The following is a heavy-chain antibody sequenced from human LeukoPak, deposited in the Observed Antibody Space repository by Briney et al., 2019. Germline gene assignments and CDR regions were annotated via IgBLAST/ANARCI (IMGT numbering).Heavy chain of an antibody. CDR2: ISYDESNK. J-gene: IGHJ6*03. Sequence: GGSLRLSCAASGFTFSTYAMHWVRQAPGKGLEWVAVISYDESNKYYADSVKGRFTIFRDNSKNTLYLQMKSLRPEDTAVYYCARDQGPLSWETSGYYLPYYMDVWGKGTTVTVSS. V-gene: IGHV3-30*04. CDR3: ARDQGPLSWETSGYYLPYYMDV. D-gene: IGHD3-22*01. CDR1: GFTFSTYA.